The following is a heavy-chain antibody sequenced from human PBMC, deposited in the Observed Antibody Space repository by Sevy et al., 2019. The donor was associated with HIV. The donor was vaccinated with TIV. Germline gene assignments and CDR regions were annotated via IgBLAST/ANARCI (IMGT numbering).Heavy chain of an antibody. D-gene: IGHD2-2*01. V-gene: IGHV4-31*03. J-gene: IGHJ3*02. CDR2: IYYSGST. CDR1: GGPISSGGYY. CDR3: AREGGLKVVVNAFDI. Sequence: SETLSLTCTVSGGPISSGGYYWSWIRQHPGKGLEWIGYIYYSGSTYYNPSLKSRVTISVDTSKNQFSLKLSSVTAADTAVYYCAREGGLKVVVNAFDIWGQGTMVTVSS.